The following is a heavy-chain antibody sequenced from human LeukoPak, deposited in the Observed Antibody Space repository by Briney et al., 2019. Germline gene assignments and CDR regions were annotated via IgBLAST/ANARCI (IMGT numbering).Heavy chain of an antibody. J-gene: IGHJ4*02. V-gene: IGHV3-7*04. CDR1: GFTFGNFR. CDR2: IHPEGDEK. CDR3: ARGDAFSGDH. Sequence: GGSLRLSCVASGFTFGNFRMSWVRHSPGRGLEWVANIHPEGDEKYHVESVMGRFTISRDNAESSLFLQMNGLRAEDTAVYYCARGDAFSGDHWGQGTLVTVSS.